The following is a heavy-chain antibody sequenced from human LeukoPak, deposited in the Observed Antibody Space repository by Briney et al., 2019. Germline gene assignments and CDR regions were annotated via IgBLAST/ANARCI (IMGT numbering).Heavy chain of an antibody. Sequence: GGSLRLSCAASGFTFSSYGMHWVRQAPGKGLEWVAVISYDGSNKYYADSVKGRFTISRDNSKNTLYLQMNSLRAEDTAVYYCAKKGATTGDFDYWGQGTLVTVSS. CDR3: AKKGATTGDFDY. CDR1: GFTFSSYG. D-gene: IGHD1-26*01. CDR2: ISYDGSNK. V-gene: IGHV3-30*18. J-gene: IGHJ4*02.